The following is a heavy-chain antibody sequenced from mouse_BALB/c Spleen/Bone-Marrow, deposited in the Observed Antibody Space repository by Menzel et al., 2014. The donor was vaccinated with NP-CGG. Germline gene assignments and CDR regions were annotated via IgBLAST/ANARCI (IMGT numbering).Heavy chain of an antibody. CDR1: GYTFTSYT. V-gene: IGHV1-4*02. Sequence: QVQLQQSGAELARPGASVKMSCKASGYTFTSYTIQWVKQRPGQGQEWIGYINPSSGYTDYNQKFKDKTTLTADKSSNTAYMQLTSLTSEDSAVYSCAREARTGAWFTYWGQGTLVTVSA. CDR3: AREARTGAWFTY. D-gene: IGHD4-1*01. CDR2: INPSSGYT. J-gene: IGHJ3*01.